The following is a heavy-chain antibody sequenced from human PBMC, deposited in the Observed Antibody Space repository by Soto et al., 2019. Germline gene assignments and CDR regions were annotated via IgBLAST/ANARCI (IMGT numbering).Heavy chain of an antibody. V-gene: IGHV3-30*18. CDR1: GFTFSSYG. Sequence: GGSLRLSCAASGFTFSSYGMHWVRQAPGKGLEWVAVISYDGSNKYYADSVKGRFTISRDNSKNTLYLQMNSLRAEDTAVYYCAKDGIVGYCSSTSCYEEYYYYMDVWGKGTTVTVSS. J-gene: IGHJ6*03. CDR2: ISYDGSNK. CDR3: AKDGIVGYCSSTSCYEEYYYYMDV. D-gene: IGHD2-2*01.